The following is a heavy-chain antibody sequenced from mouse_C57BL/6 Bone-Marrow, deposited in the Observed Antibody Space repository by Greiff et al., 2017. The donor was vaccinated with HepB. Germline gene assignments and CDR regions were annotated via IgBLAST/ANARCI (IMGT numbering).Heavy chain of an antibody. D-gene: IGHD2-2*01. J-gene: IGHJ2*01. CDR3: ARESYPYGYDGGGDY. V-gene: IGHV1-72*01. Sequence: QVQLQQPGAELVKPGASVKLSCKASGYTFTSYWMPWVKQRPGRGLEWLGRIDPNSGGTKYNEKFKSKATLTVDKPSSTAYMQLSSLTSEDSAVYYCARESYPYGYDGGGDYWGQGTTLTVSS. CDR1: GYTFTSYW. CDR2: IDPNSGGT.